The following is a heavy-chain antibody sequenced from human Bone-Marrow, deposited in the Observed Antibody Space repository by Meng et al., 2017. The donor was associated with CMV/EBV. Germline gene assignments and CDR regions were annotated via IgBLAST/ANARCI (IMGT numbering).Heavy chain of an antibody. J-gene: IGHJ4*02. D-gene: IGHD6-6*01. CDR3: ARDKYSNSNDR. CDR1: GGTFSSYA. V-gene: IGHV1-18*01. CDR2: ISAYNGNT. Sequence: ASVKVSCKASGGTFSSYAISWVRQAPGQGLEWMGWISAYNGNTNYAQKLQGRVTMTTDTSTSTAYTELNSLTAEDTAVYYCARDKYSNSNDRWGQGSLVNGSS.